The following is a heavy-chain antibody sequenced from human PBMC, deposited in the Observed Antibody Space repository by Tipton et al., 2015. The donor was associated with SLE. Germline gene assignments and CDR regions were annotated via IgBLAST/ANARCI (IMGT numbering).Heavy chain of an antibody. V-gene: IGHV4-34*01. Sequence: LRLSCAASGFTVSSNYMSWVRQAPGKGLEWIGEIYHSGSTHYNPSLKSRVTISVDTSKNQFSLKLSSVTAADTAVYYCARADGYSYGLDYFDYWGQGTLVTVSS. CDR2: IYHSGST. D-gene: IGHD5-18*01. CDR3: ARADGYSYGLDYFDY. J-gene: IGHJ4*02. CDR1: GFTVSSNY.